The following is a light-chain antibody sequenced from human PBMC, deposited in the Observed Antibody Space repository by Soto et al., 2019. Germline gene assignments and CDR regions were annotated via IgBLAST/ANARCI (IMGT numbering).Light chain of an antibody. CDR2: VAS. V-gene: IGKV1-5*01. Sequence: IQMTXSXSXXXAXXXRXXSIXCLASQSISSWLAWYQHKPGKAPKLLIYVASTLQSGVPSRFSGSGSGTDFTLTISRLQSEDFATYYCQQYYSHPRTFGQGTKVDI. J-gene: IGKJ1*01. CDR3: QQYYSHPRT. CDR1: QSISSW.